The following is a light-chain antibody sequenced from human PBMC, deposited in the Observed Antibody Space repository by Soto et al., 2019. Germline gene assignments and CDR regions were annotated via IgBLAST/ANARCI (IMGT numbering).Light chain of an antibody. J-gene: IGKJ1*01. CDR2: AAS. Sequence: DIQMTQSPSTLSGSVGGRGTITCLASQTNSSWLAWYQQKPGKAPKLLIYAASTLQSGVPSRFSGSGSGTDFTLTISCLQSEDFATYYCQQYYSYPRTFGQGTKVDIK. CDR1: QTNSSW. CDR3: QQYYSYPRT. V-gene: IGKV1-5*01.